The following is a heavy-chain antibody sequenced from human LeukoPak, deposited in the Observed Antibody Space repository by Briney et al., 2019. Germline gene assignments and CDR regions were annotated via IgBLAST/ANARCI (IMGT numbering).Heavy chain of an antibody. CDR2: IWYDGSNK. Sequence: GGSLRLSCAASGFTFSSYGMHWVRQAPGKGLEWVAVIWYDGSNKYYADSVKGRFTISRDNSKNTLYLQMNSLRAEDTAVYYCVRAGSYDFWSGSYYYGMDVWGQGTTVTVSS. CDR3: VRAGSYDFWSGSYYYGMDV. V-gene: IGHV3-33*01. D-gene: IGHD3-3*01. CDR1: GFTFSSYG. J-gene: IGHJ6*02.